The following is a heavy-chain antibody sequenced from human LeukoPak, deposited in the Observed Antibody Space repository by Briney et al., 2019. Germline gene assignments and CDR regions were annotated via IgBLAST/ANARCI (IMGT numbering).Heavy chain of an antibody. V-gene: IGHV3-21*01. CDR1: GFTFSSYS. D-gene: IGHD6-13*01. CDR3: ARTATDTGEFDY. Sequence: PGGSMRLSCAASGFTFSSYSMNWVRQAPGKGLECVSSISSSSSSIYYADSVKGRFTISRDDAKNSLYLQMNSLRAEDTAVYYCARTATDTGEFDYWGQGTLVTVSS. J-gene: IGHJ4*02. CDR2: ISSSSSSI.